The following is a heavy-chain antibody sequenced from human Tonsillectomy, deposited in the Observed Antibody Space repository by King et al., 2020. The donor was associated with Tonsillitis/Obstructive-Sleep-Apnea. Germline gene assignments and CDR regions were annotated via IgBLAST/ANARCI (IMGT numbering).Heavy chain of an antibody. J-gene: IGHJ4*02. CDR2: IRKNTEGGTT. CDR1: GFTLINAW. V-gene: IGHV3-15*01. Sequence: VQLVESGGGLVKPGGSLRLSCAASGFTLINAWMNWVRQAPGKGLEWVGRIRKNTEGGTTDYAAPVKDRFTISRDDSKNTLYLQMNSLKTEDTAVYYCTTGNYWGQGTLVTVSS. CDR3: TTGNY.